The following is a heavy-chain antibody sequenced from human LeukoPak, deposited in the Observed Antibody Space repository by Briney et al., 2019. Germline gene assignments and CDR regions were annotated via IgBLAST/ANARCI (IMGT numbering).Heavy chain of an antibody. J-gene: IGHJ4*02. CDR1: GGTFSSYA. Sequence: SVKVSCKASGGTFSSYAISWVRQAPGQGLEWMGGIIPIFGTANYAQKFQGRVTITADESTSTAYMELSSLRSEDTAVYYCARGPDTASLGNKFDYWGQGTLVTVSS. CDR3: ARGPDTASLGNKFDY. V-gene: IGHV1-69*01. D-gene: IGHD5-18*01. CDR2: IIPIFGTA.